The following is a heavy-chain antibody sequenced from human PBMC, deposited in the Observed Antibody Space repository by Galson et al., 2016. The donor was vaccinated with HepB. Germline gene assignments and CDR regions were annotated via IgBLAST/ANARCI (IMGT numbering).Heavy chain of an antibody. Sequence: SLRLSCAASGFTFIRYWMAWVRQAPGKGLEWVANIKLDGSEKYYVDSVRGRFTISRDNAKNSLYLEMNSLGVEDTAVYYFAKDHYRGWSYDHWGQGTPVTVSS. CDR2: IKLDGSEK. J-gene: IGHJ4*02. V-gene: IGHV3-7*03. D-gene: IGHD4-11*01. CDR3: AKDHYRGWSYDH. CDR1: GFTFIRYW.